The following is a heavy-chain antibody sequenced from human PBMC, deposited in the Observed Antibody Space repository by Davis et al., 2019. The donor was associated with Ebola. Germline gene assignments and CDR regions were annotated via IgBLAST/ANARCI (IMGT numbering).Heavy chain of an antibody. CDR3: AREMIVVVVAANDFGYYYGMDV. J-gene: IGHJ6*04. CDR2: INPSGGST. V-gene: IGHV1-46*01. D-gene: IGHD2-15*01. CDR1: EYTFTSYY. Sequence: ASVKVSCKASEYTFTSYYVHWVRQAPGQGLEWMGIINPSGGSTSYAQKFQGRVTMTRDTSTSTVYMELSSLRSEDTAVYYCAREMIVVVVAANDFGYYYGMDVWGKGTTVTVSS.